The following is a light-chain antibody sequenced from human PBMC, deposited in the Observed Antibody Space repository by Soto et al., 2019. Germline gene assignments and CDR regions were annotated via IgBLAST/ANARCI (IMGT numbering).Light chain of an antibody. Sequence: DIQMTQSPSTLSASVGDRVTITCRASQSISSWLAWYQQKPGKAPKLLIYDASSLESGVQSRFSGSGSGTEFTLTISSLQPDDFATYSCQHYNSYPYTFGQGTKLEIK. V-gene: IGKV1-5*01. CDR1: QSISSW. J-gene: IGKJ2*01. CDR2: DAS. CDR3: QHYNSYPYT.